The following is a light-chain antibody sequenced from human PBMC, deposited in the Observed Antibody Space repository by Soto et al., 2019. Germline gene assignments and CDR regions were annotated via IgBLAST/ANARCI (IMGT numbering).Light chain of an antibody. Sequence: IQVTQSPSSLSASVGDRVTITCRASQAIRNDVAWYQQKAGRVPNLLIYAATHLQSGVPSRFSGSGFGTDFTLTISSLQPEDFATYYCLQDYSYPNTFGGGTKVDIK. CDR2: AAT. V-gene: IGKV1-6*01. CDR3: LQDYSYPNT. CDR1: QAIRND. J-gene: IGKJ4*01.